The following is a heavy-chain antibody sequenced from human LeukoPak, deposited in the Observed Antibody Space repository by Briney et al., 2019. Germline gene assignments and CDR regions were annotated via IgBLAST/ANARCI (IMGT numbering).Heavy chain of an antibody. CDR2: IYPGDSDT. V-gene: IGHV5-51*01. D-gene: IGHD6-13*01. CDR1: GYNFATYW. J-gene: IGHJ3*01. CDR3: ARPYSPSR. Sequence: GEPLKISCKTSGYNFATYWIGWVRQVPGKGLEWMGIIYPGDSDTKYSPSFQGQVTISADKSITTAYLQWSSLKASDTAIYYCARPYSPSRRGQGTMITVSS.